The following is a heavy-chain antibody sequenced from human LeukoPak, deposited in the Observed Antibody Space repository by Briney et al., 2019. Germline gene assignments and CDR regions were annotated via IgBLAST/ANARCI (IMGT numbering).Heavy chain of an antibody. J-gene: IGHJ4*02. CDR3: AREFEYRTSGAGY. D-gene: IGHD6-6*01. V-gene: IGHV3-21*01. CDR2: MSVNSGLS. CDR1: GFTFSGYS. Sequence: GGSLRLSCAASGFTFSGYSMNWVRQAQGKGLEWVASMSVNSGLSYHADSVKGRFNNSRDNAKNSLYLQMNSLKPDDTAVYYCAREFEYRTSGAGYWGPGTLVTVSS.